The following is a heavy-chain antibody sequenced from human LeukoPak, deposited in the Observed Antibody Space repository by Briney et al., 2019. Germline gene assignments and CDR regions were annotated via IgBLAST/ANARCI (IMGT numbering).Heavy chain of an antibody. CDR3: ARTPYCSGGSCYSFYDY. CDR1: GYTFTNYD. V-gene: IGHV1-8*03. CDR2: MNPNSGNT. D-gene: IGHD2-15*01. Sequence: ASVKVSCKASGYTFTNYDINWVRQATGQGLEWMGWMNPNSGNTVYAQKFQGRVTITRNTSISTAYMEMSSLRSDDTAVYYCARTPYCSGGSCYSFYDYWGQGTLVTVSS. J-gene: IGHJ4*02.